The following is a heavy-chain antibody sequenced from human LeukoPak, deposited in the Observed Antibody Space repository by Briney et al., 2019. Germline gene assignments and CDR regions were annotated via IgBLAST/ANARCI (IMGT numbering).Heavy chain of an antibody. Sequence: SETLSLTCTVSGYSISSGYYWSWIRQPAGKGLEWIGRIYTSGSTNYNPSLKSRVTISVDTSKNQFSLKLSSVTAADTAVYYCARGWATSCYDYWGQGTLVTVSS. V-gene: IGHV4-61*02. CDR3: ARGWATSCYDY. CDR2: IYTSGST. J-gene: IGHJ4*02. CDR1: GYSISSGYY. D-gene: IGHD2-2*01.